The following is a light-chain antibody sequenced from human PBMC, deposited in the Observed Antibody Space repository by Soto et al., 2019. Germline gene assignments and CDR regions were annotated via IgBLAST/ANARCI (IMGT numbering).Light chain of an antibody. V-gene: IGKV1D-13*01. CDR2: DAS. Sequence: AIQLTQSPSSLSASVGDRVTITCRASQGISSALAWYQQKPGKAPKLLIYDASSLESGVPSRFSGSGSGTDFPFTSTSIHPENFATYKGQQFNNYPITFRQGTRPKIK. J-gene: IGKJ5*01. CDR3: QQFNNYPIT. CDR1: QGISSA.